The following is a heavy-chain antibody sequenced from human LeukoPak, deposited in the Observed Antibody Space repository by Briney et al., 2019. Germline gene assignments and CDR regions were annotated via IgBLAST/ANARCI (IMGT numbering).Heavy chain of an antibody. D-gene: IGHD4-23*01. Sequence: GGSLRLSCAASGFTFSRHGMHWVRQAPDKGLGWVAFIRYDGSDKYYADSVKGRFTISRDNSKNTLYLQMNSLRAEDTAVYYCAKDNFGDYGGLYFDYWGQGTLVTVSS. V-gene: IGHV3-30*02. CDR2: IRYDGSDK. CDR3: AKDNFGDYGGLYFDY. J-gene: IGHJ4*02. CDR1: GFTFSRHG.